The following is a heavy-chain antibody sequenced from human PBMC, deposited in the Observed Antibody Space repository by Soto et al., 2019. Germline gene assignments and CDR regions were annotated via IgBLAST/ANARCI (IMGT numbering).Heavy chain of an antibody. CDR3: ARGGVAARKGRWFDP. CDR1: GGSLSDYY. J-gene: IGHJ5*02. Sequence: PSETLSLTCTVSGGSLSDYYWTWIRQPPGKGLEWIGYIHYSGSTNYNPSLKSRVTISVDTSKNQFSLKLRSVTAADTAVYHCARGGVAARKGRWFDPWGQGAPVTVSS. V-gene: IGHV4-59*01. D-gene: IGHD6-6*01. CDR2: IHYSGST.